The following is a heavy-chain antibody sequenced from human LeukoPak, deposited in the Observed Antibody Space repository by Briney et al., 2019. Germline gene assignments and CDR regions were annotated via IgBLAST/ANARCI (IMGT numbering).Heavy chain of an antibody. CDR1: GGSISSGDSY. V-gene: IGHV4-30-4*01. Sequence: SETLSLTCTVSGGSISSGDSYWSWIRQPPGKGLEWIVYIYYSGSTYYTPSLKSRITTSVDTSKNQFSLKLSSVTAADTAVYYCARGGYSYGSPYFDYWGQGTLVTVSS. J-gene: IGHJ4*02. D-gene: IGHD5-18*01. CDR2: IYYSGST. CDR3: ARGGYSYGSPYFDY.